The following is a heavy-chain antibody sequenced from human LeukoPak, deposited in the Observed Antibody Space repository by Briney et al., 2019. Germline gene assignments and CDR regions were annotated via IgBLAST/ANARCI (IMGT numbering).Heavy chain of an antibody. CDR2: IYYSGST. CDR3: ARASATNYRFDY. D-gene: IGHD4/OR15-4a*01. Sequence: PSETLSLTCTVSDGSISSYYWSWIRQPPGKGLEWIGYIYYSGSTTYNPSLKSRVTISVDTSKNQFSLKLSSVTAADTAVYYCARASATNYRFDYWGQGTLVTVSS. CDR1: DGSISSYY. J-gene: IGHJ4*02. V-gene: IGHV4-59*01.